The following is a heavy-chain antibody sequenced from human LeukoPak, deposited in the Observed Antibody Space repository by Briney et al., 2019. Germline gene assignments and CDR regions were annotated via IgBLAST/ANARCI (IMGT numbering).Heavy chain of an antibody. CDR2: IYTSGST. CDR3: ARDAHDAFDI. CDR1: GGSISSGSYY. Sequence: PSETLSLTCTVSGGSISSGSYYWSWIRQPAGKGLEWIGRIYTSGSTNYNPSLKSRVTISVDTSKNQFSLKLSSVTAADTAVYYCARDAHDAFDIWGQGTMVTVSS. V-gene: IGHV4-61*02. J-gene: IGHJ3*02.